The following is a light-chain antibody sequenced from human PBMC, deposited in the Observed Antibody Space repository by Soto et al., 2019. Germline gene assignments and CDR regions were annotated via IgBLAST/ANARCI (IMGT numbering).Light chain of an antibody. CDR1: DSDVGSYDL. CDR3: SSYAGTSHYV. Sequence: QSALTQPASVSASPGQSITISCTGSDSDVGSYDLVSWYHQHPDKAPKLLIYEVTKRPSGVSNRFSGSKSDNTASLTISGLQAEDEADYYCSSYAGTSHYVFGTGTKVTVL. J-gene: IGLJ1*01. V-gene: IGLV2-23*02. CDR2: EVT.